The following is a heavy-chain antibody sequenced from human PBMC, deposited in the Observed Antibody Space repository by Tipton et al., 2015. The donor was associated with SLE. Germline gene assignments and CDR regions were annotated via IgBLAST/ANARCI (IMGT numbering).Heavy chain of an antibody. V-gene: IGHV3-23*01. D-gene: IGHD2-2*01. CDR2: ISGSGHNT. CDR3: AKEGDYCSSATCYPLYGMDV. J-gene: IGHJ6*02. CDR1: GFTFSSYA. Sequence: SLRLSCVASGFTFSSYAMSWVRQAPGKGLEWVSVISGSGHNTFHADSVRGRFTISRDNSKNTLYLQMDSLRAGDTAVYYCAKEGDYCSSATCYPLYGMDVWGQGTTVTVSS.